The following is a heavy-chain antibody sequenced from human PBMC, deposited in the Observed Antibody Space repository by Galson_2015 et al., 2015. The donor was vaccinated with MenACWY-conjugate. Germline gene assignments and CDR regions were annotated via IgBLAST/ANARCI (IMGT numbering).Heavy chain of an antibody. V-gene: IGHV4-59*01. CDR3: ARGVNLASMAGY. D-gene: IGHD2-8*01. J-gene: IGHJ4*02. Sequence: YWSWIRQPPGKGLEWIGYMYYSGSANYNPSLKSRVTISVDTSKNQFSLTMTSVTAADTAVYYCARGVNLASMAGYWGQGTLVTVSS. CDR1: Y. CDR2: MYYSGSA.